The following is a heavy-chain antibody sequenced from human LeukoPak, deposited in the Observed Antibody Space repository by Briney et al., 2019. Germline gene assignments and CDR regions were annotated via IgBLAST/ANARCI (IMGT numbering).Heavy chain of an antibody. J-gene: IGHJ4*02. Sequence: SETLPLTCTVSGGSISSSSYYWGWIRQPPGKGLEWIGSIYYSGSTYYNPPLKSRVTISVDTSKNQFSLKLSSVTAADTAVYYCARQSFYDWLSDYWGQGTLVTVSS. D-gene: IGHD3-9*01. V-gene: IGHV4-39*01. CDR2: IYYSGST. CDR1: GGSISSSSYY. CDR3: ARQSFYDWLSDY.